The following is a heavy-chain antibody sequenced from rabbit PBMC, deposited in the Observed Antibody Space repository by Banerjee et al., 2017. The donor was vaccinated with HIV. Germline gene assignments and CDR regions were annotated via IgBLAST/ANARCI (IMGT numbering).Heavy chain of an antibody. CDR2: IYAGSSGRT. CDR1: GFSFSSSYW. Sequence: QSLEESGGDLVKPGASLTLTCTASGFSFSSSYWICWVRQAPGKGLEWIACIYAGSSGRTYYASWAKGRFTISKTSSTTVTLQMTSLTAADTATYFCARGDAGSRYAFNLWGQGTLVTVS. V-gene: IGHV1S40*01. D-gene: IGHD4-2*01. CDR3: ARGDAGSRYAFNL. J-gene: IGHJ4*01.